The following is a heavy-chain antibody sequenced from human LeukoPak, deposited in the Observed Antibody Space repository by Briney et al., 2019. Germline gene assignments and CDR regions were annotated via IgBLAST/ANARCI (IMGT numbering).Heavy chain of an antibody. J-gene: IGHJ6*03. V-gene: IGHV1-8*01. CDR2: MNPNSGNT. CDR1: GYTFTSYD. CDR3: ARSKARGDWLSRIVDHYYYYYYMDV. D-gene: IGHD3-9*01. Sequence: ASVKVSCKASGYTFTSYDINWVRQATGQGLEWMGWMNPNSGNTGYAQKFQGRVTMTRNTSISTAYMELRRQRYEDTAVYYCARSKARGDWLSRIVDHYYYYYYMDVWGKGTTVTISS.